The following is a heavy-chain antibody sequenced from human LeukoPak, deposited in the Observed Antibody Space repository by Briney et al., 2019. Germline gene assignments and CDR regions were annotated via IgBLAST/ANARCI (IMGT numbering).Heavy chain of an antibody. V-gene: IGHV3-66*01. CDR2: IYSGGST. J-gene: IGHJ6*02. Sequence: LPGGSLRLSCAASGFTVSSNYMSWVRQAPGKGLEWVSVIYSGGSTYYADSVKGRFTISRDNSKNTLYLQMNSLRAEDTAVYYCARVVAAYYGMDVWGQGTTVTVSS. CDR3: ARVVAAYYGMDV. CDR1: GFTVSSNY. D-gene: IGHD2-15*01.